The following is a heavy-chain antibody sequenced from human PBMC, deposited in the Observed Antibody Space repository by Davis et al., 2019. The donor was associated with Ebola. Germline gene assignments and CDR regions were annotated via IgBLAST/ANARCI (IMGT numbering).Heavy chain of an antibody. V-gene: IGHV3-23*01. CDR2: TSGSGNSV. J-gene: IGHJ4*02. D-gene: IGHD2-2*01. CDR3: VRDVLPMRQLLPGY. Sequence: PVQPLDSPLATSGSGNSVYYADSVKGQFTISKDNSKSTLFLQMNSLRVEDTAVYYCVRDVLPMRQLLPGYWGQGTLVTVSS.